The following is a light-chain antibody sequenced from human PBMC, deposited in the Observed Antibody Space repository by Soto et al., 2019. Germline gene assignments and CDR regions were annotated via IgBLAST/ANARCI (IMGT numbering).Light chain of an antibody. J-gene: IGKJ1*01. Sequence: DIQMTQSPSILSASVGDRVTITCRASQSINSWLAWYQQKPGKVPKLLIYKASSLESGVPSRFSGSGSGTEFTLTITSLQPDDFATYYCQQYSSYSTFGQGTKVDIK. CDR3: QQYSSYST. CDR2: KAS. CDR1: QSINSW. V-gene: IGKV1-5*03.